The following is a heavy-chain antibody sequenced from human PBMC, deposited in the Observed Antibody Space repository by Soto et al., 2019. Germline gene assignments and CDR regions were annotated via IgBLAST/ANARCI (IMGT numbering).Heavy chain of an antibody. CDR1: GYSFTSYW. CDR3: ARLGVSGTYYYYGMDV. V-gene: IGHV5-10-1*01. D-gene: IGHD3-10*01. Sequence: GESLKISCKGSGYSFTSYWISWVRQMPGKGLEWMGRIDPSDSYTNYSPSFQGHVTISADKSISTAYLQWSSLKASDTAMYYCARLGVSGTYYYYGMDVWGQGTTVTVSS. CDR2: IDPSDSYT. J-gene: IGHJ6*02.